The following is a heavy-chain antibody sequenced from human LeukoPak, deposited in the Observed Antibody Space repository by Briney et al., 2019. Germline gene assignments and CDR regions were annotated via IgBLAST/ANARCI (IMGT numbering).Heavy chain of an antibody. CDR2: INQDGGKK. J-gene: IGHJ4*02. CDR1: GFNFSSYW. D-gene: IGHD1-26*01. CDR3: ARGGAPDN. Sequence: GGSLRLSCAASGFNFSSYWMSWVRQAPGKGLEWVANINQDGGKKYYVDSVRGRFTISRDNAENSVYLQMNSLRAEDTALYYCARGGAPDNWGQGTLVTVSS. V-gene: IGHV3-7*01.